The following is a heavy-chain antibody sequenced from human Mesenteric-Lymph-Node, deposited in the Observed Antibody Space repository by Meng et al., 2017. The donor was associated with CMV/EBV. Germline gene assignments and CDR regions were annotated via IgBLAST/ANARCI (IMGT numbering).Heavy chain of an antibody. V-gene: IGHV4-61*01. CDR1: GGSVSSGSYY. Sequence: SETLSLTCTVSGGSVSSGSYYWSWIRQPPGGGLEWLGYVHYSGGTNYTPSLMSRVTISADMSKNQFSLKLTSVTAADTAVYYCARVDSSSWGLDFYGMDVWGQGTTVTVSS. CDR3: ARVDSSSWGLDFYGMDV. D-gene: IGHD3-22*01. CDR2: VHYSGGT. J-gene: IGHJ6*02.